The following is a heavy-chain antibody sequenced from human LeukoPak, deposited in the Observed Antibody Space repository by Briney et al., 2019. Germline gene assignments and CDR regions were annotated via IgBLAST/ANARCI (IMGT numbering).Heavy chain of an antibody. J-gene: IGHJ5*02. CDR1: GGSFSGYY. CDR2: INHSGST. V-gene: IGHV4-34*01. CDR3: ARGPDIVVVVAASNWFDP. Sequence: SETLSLTCAVYGGSFSGYYWSWIRQPPGKGLEWIGEINHSGSTNYNPSLKNRVTISVDTSKNQFSLKLSSVTAADTAVYYCARGPDIVVVVAASNWFDPWGQGTLVTVSS. D-gene: IGHD2-15*01.